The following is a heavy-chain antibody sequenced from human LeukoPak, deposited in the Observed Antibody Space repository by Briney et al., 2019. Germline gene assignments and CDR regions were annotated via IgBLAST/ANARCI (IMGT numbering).Heavy chain of an antibody. CDR3: ARGTQLWLPTNWFDP. Sequence: SETLSLTCTVSGGSISSFYWSWIRQPPGKGLEYIGYIYNSGSTNYIPSLKSRVTISVDTSKNQFSLKLSSVTAADTAVYYCARGTQLWLPTNWFDPWGQGTLVTVSS. CDR1: GGSISSFY. J-gene: IGHJ5*02. D-gene: IGHD5-18*01. V-gene: IGHV4-59*01. CDR2: IYNSGST.